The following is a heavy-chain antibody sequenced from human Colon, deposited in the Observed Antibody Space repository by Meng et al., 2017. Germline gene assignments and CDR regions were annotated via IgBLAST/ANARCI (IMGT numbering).Heavy chain of an antibody. CDR3: ARHISILGQRGFDY. Sequence: VQRHESGPGLVKPSGTRSLTFAVAGGSISSNWWSWVRQPPGKGLEWIGEFFHTGRTNYDPSLKSRVTISVDKSNNQFSLKLTSVTAADTAVYYCARHISILGQRGFDYWGQGTLVTVSS. J-gene: IGHJ4*02. CDR1: GGSISSNW. V-gene: IGHV4-4*02. CDR2: FFHTGRT. D-gene: IGHD3/OR15-3a*01.